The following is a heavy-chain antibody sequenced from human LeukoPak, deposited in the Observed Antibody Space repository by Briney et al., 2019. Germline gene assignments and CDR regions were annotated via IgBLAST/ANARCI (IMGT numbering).Heavy chain of an antibody. CDR2: IYPGDSDT. D-gene: IGHD1-26*01. V-gene: IGHV5-51*01. CDR3: ARLGGSYYPIDY. CDR1: GYSFTNYW. J-gene: IGHJ4*02. Sequence: GESLQISFKGSGYSFTNYWIAWVRPMPGKGREWMGIIYPGDSDTRYSPSFQGQVTISADKSISTAYLQWSSLKASDTAMYYCARLGGSYYPIDYWGQGTLVTVSS.